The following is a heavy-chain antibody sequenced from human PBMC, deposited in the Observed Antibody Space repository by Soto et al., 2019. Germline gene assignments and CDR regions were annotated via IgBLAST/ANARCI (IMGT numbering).Heavy chain of an antibody. CDR2: ISYDGSNK. V-gene: IGHV3-30*18. Sequence: QVQLVESGGGVVQPGRSLRLSCAASGFTFSSYGMHWVRQAPGKGLEWVAVISYDGSNKYYADSVKGRFTISRDNSKNTLYLQMNSLRAEDTAGYYCAKESHSSSWYSDWFDPWGQGTLVTVSS. CDR3: AKESHSSSWYSDWFDP. D-gene: IGHD6-13*01. J-gene: IGHJ5*02. CDR1: GFTFSSYG.